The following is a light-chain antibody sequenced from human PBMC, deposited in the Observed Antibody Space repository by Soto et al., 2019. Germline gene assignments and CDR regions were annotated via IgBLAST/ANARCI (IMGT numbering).Light chain of an antibody. Sequence: QPVLTQPPSASGSPGQSVTISCTGTSSDVGGYKYVSWYQQHPGKAPKLMIYEVNNRPSGVSDRFSGSKSDNTASLTISGLQDEDEADYYCSSYTTSTHVFGTGTKVTVL. V-gene: IGLV2-8*01. CDR1: SSDVGGYKY. CDR3: SSYTTSTHV. CDR2: EVN. J-gene: IGLJ1*01.